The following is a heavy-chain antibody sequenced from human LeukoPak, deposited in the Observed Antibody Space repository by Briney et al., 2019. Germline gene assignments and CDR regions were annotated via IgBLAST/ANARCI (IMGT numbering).Heavy chain of an antibody. Sequence: PGGSLRLSCAASGFTFSSYSMNWIRQAPGKGLEWVSYISSSSSYTNYADSVKGRFTISRDNAKNSLYLQMNSLRAEDTAVYYCARGCSSTSCHTADNWFDPWGQGTLVTVSS. V-gene: IGHV3-21*05. CDR3: ARGCSSTSCHTADNWFDP. CDR1: GFTFSSYS. CDR2: ISSSSSYT. D-gene: IGHD2-2*01. J-gene: IGHJ5*02.